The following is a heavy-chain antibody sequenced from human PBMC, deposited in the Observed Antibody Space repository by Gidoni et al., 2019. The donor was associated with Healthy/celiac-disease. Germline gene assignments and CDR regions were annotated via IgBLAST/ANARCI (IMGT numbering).Heavy chain of an antibody. CDR3: ARAGIAAAGVGAFDI. CDR2: INHSGST. Sequence: QVQLQQWGAGLLKPSETLSLTCAVHGGSFSGYYWSWIRQPPGKGLEWIGEINHSGSTNYNPSLKSRVTISVDTSKNQFSLKLSSVTAADTAVYYCARAGIAAAGVGAFDIWGQGTMVTVSS. V-gene: IGHV4-34*01. D-gene: IGHD6-13*01. J-gene: IGHJ3*02. CDR1: GGSFSGYY.